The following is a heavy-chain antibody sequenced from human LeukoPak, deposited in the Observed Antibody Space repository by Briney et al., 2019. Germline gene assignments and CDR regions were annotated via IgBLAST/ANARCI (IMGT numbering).Heavy chain of an antibody. CDR2: IYYSGST. J-gene: IGHJ4*02. CDR3: ARRGMATGDY. V-gene: IGHV4-39*01. CDR1: GGSISSSSYC. Sequence: SETLSLTCTVSGGSISSSSYCWGWIRQPPGKGLEWIGSIYYSGSTYYNPSLKSRVTISVDTSKNQFSLKLSSVTAADTAVYYCARRGMATGDYWGQGTLVTVSS. D-gene: IGHD5-24*01.